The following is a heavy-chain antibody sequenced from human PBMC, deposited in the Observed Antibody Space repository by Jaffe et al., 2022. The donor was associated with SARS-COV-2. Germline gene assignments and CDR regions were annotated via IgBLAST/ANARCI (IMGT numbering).Heavy chain of an antibody. CDR1: GFTFSSYS. V-gene: IGHV3-48*01. D-gene: IGHD3-10*01. CDR3: ARDYGSGSYPDLYYYYMDV. Sequence: EVQLVESGGGLVQPGGSLRLSCAASGFTFSSYSMNWVRQAPGKGLEWVSYISSSSSTIYYADSVKGRFTISRDNAKNSLYLQMNSLRAEDTAVYYCARDYGSGSYPDLYYYYMDVWGIGTSVTVSS. J-gene: IGHJ6*03. CDR2: ISSSSSTI.